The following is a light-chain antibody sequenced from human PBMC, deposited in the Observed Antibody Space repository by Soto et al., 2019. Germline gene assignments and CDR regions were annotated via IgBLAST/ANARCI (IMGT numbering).Light chain of an antibody. CDR2: GNT. Sequence: QSVLTQPPSVSGAPWQRVTISWTGGSSNIGSGYDVHWYQQLPGTAPKLLIYGNTNRPSGVPDRFSASTSATSASLAITGLRAEVEGDYYCQSYDNRLSGYVFGTGTKVTVL. CDR1: SSNIGSGYD. CDR3: QSYDNRLSGYV. V-gene: IGLV1-40*01. J-gene: IGLJ1*01.